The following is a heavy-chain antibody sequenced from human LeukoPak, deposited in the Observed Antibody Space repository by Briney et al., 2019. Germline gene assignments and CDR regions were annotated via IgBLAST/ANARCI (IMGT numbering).Heavy chain of an antibody. V-gene: IGHV3-23*01. CDR3: ARGNSFTFGGVLVDY. J-gene: IGHJ4*02. Sequence: GGSLRLSCVASAFTFSSHAMSWVRQAPGKGLEWVSAISGNGGSTDYADSVKGRFTISRDNSKNTLYLQMNSLRAEDTAVYYCARGNSFTFGGVLVDYWGQGTLVTVSS. D-gene: IGHD3-16*02. CDR1: AFTFSSHA. CDR2: ISGNGGST.